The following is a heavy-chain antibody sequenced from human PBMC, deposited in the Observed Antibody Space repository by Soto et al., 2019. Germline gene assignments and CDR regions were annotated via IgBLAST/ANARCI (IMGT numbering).Heavy chain of an antibody. Sequence: PGESLKISCKGSGYSFASYWIGWVRQMPGKGLEWMGIIYPGDSDTRYSPSFQGQVTISADKSISTAYLQWSSLKASDTAMYYCARWDRYISSWFGVYYYYMDVWGKGTTVTVSS. J-gene: IGHJ6*03. CDR2: IYPGDSDT. CDR3: ARWDRYISSWFGVYYYYMDV. V-gene: IGHV5-51*01. CDR1: GYSFASYW. D-gene: IGHD6-13*01.